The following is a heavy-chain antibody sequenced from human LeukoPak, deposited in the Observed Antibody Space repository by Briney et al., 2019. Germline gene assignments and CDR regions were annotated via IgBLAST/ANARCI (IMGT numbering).Heavy chain of an antibody. CDR1: SGSINSYY. D-gene: IGHD1-26*01. V-gene: IGHV4-4*07. CDR2: IYTTGAT. Sequence: SETLSLTCTVSSGSINSYYWCWVRQPPGKGLEWIGRIYTTGATQYNPSLKSRVTMSVDTSTHQFSLNLRSMTAADTAVYYCGRQGYTASYYFLDYWSQGTLVAVS. CDR3: GRQGYTASYYFLDY. J-gene: IGHJ4*02.